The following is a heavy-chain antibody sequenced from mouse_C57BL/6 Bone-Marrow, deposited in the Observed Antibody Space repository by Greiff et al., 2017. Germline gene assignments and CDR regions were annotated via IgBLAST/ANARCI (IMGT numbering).Heavy chain of an antibody. V-gene: IGHV5-4*03. D-gene: IGHD1-1*01. CDR3: ASAGYGSSYNYYAMDY. CDR1: GFTFSSYA. J-gene: IGHJ4*01. Sequence: EVKVVESGGGLVKPGGSLKLSCAASGFTFSSYAMSWVRQTPEKRLEWVATISDGGSYTYYPDNVKGRFTISRDNAKNNLYLQMSHLKSEDTAMYYCASAGYGSSYNYYAMDYWGQGTSVTVSS. CDR2: ISDGGSYT.